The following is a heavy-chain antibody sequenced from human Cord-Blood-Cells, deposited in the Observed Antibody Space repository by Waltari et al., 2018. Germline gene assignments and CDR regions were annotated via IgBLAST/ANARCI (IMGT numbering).Heavy chain of an antibody. V-gene: IGHV4-30-2*01. J-gene: IGHJ6*02. CDR1: GGSISSGGYS. Sequence: QLQLQESGSGLVKPSQTLSLTCAVSGGSISSGGYSWSWIRQPPGKGLEWIGYIYHSGGTYYNPSLKSRVTISVDRSKNQFSLKLSSVTAADTAVYYCARDRKDFWSGYYYYYGMDVWGQGTTVTVSS. D-gene: IGHD3-3*01. CDR2: IYHSGGT. CDR3: ARDRKDFWSGYYYYYGMDV.